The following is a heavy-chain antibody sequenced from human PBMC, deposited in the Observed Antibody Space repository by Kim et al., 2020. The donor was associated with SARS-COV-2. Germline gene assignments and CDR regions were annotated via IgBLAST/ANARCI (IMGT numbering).Heavy chain of an antibody. Sequence: GGSLRLSCAASGFTFSSYAMSWVRQAPGKGLEWVSAISGNGGSTYYADSVKGRFTISRDNSKNTLYLQMNSLRAEDTAVYYCAKGAEDIVGATLPNFVFQYYYYYGMDVWGQGTTVTVSS. CDR2: ISGNGGST. CDR1: GFTFSSYA. D-gene: IGHD1-26*01. CDR3: AKGAEDIVGATLPNFVFQYYYYYGMDV. J-gene: IGHJ6*02. V-gene: IGHV3-23*01.